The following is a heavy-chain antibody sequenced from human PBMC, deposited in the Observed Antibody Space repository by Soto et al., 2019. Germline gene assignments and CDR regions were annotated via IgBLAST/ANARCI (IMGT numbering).Heavy chain of an antibody. V-gene: IGHV3-66*01. J-gene: IGHJ1*01. CDR1: GFTVSSNY. Sequence: GGSLRLSCAASGFTVSSNYMSWVRQAPGKGLEWVSVIYSGGSTYYADSVKGRFTISRDNSKNTLYLQMNSLRAEDTAVYYCARDRDVVRVDTMVRGARVEYFQHWGQGTLVTVSS. CDR2: IYSGGST. D-gene: IGHD3-10*01. CDR3: ARDRDVVRVDTMVRGARVEYFQH.